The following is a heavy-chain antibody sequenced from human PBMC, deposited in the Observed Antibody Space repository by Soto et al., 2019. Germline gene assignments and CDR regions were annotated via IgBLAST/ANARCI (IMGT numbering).Heavy chain of an antibody. V-gene: IGHV1-69*01. CDR1: GGTFSSYA. CDR2: IIPIFGTA. J-gene: IGHJ4*02. D-gene: IGHD6-19*01. CDR3: ARDRGEQWLVQDY. Sequence: QVQLVQSGAEVKKPGSSVKVSCKASGGTFSSYAISWVRQAPGQGLEWMGGIIPIFGTANYAQKFQGRVTSTADESTSTAYMELRRVRSEDTAVYYCARDRGEQWLVQDYWGQGTLVTVSS.